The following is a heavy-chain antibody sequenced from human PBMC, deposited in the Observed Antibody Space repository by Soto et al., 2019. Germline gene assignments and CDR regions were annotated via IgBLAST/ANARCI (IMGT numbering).Heavy chain of an antibody. Sequence: GGSLRLSCAPSGSPFSSYAMIEVRQAPGKGLEWVSVISGSGDSTYYADSVKGRFTISRDNSKNTLYLQMNSLRAEDTAVYYCARELAYCSGGSCYMEGAFDIWGQGTMVTVSS. CDR2: ISGSGDST. CDR3: ARELAYCSGGSCYMEGAFDI. D-gene: IGHD2-15*01. J-gene: IGHJ3*02. V-gene: IGHV3-23*01. CDR1: GSPFSSYA.